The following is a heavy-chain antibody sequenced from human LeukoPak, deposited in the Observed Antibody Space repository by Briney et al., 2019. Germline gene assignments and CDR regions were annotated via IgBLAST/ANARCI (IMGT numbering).Heavy chain of an antibody. Sequence: GGSLRLSCAASGFTFSSYGMHWVRQAPGKGLEWVAVIWYDGSNKYYADSVKGRFTISRDNSKNTLYLQMNSLRAEDTAVYYCARERSGYHSTFDYWGQGTLVTVSS. CDR3: ARERSGYHSTFDY. J-gene: IGHJ4*02. CDR2: IWYDGSNK. D-gene: IGHD3-22*01. V-gene: IGHV3-33*01. CDR1: GFTFSSYG.